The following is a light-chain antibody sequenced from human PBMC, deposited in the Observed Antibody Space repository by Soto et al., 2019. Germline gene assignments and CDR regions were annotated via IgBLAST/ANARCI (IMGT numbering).Light chain of an antibody. CDR1: SSDVGSYSR. Sequence: QSALTQPASVSGSPGQSITISCSGTSSDVGSYSRVAWYQQFPGKTPKLIIYEVTYRPSGVSHRFSAYKSGNTASLTISGLQAGDEADYYCISYTGSSTSYVFGTGTKVTVL. J-gene: IGLJ1*01. CDR3: ISYTGSSTSYV. V-gene: IGLV2-14*01. CDR2: EVT.